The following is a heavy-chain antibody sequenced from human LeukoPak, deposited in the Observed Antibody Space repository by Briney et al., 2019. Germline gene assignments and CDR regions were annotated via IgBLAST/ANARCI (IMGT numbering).Heavy chain of an antibody. CDR1: GFTFSNYA. Sequence: GGSLRLSCAASGFTFSNYAMSWVRQAPGKGLEWDSAISGSGGSTYYADSVKGRVTITRDISKDTLYLQMNSLRAEDTAVYYCAKDSVAGTDKYYYAMDVWGQGTTVTVSS. CDR3: AKDSVAGTDKYYYAMDV. J-gene: IGHJ6*02. CDR2: ISGSGGST. V-gene: IGHV3-23*01. D-gene: IGHD6-19*01.